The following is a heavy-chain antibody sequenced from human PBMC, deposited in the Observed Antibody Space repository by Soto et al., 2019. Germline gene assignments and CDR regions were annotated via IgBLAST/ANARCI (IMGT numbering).Heavy chain of an antibody. D-gene: IGHD5-12*01. CDR3: ARRDGYKLDGMDV. V-gene: IGHV4-39*01. J-gene: IGHJ6*02. CDR2: IYYSGST. Sequence: SETLSLTCTVSGGSISSSSYYWGWIRQPPGKGLEWIGSIYYSGSTYYNPSLKSRVTISVDTSKNQFSLKLSSVTAADTAVYYCARRDGYKLDGMDVWGQGTTVTVSS. CDR1: GGSISSSSYY.